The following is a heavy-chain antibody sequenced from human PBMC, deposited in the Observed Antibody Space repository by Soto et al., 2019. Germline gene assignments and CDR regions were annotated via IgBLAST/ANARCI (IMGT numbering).Heavy chain of an antibody. V-gene: IGHV4-39*01. CDR1: GGSISSSSYY. Sequence: SETLSLTCTVSGGSISSSSYYWGWIRQPPGKGLEWIGSIYYSGSTYYNPSLKSRVTISVDTSKNQFSLKLSSVTAADTAVYYCARTQSGVTASYFDYWGQGTLVTVSS. CDR3: ARTQSGVTASYFDY. D-gene: IGHD3-10*01. J-gene: IGHJ4*02. CDR2: IYYSGST.